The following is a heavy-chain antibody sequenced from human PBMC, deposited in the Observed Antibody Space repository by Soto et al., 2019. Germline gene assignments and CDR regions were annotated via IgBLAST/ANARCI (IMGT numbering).Heavy chain of an antibody. V-gene: IGHV1-18*01. CDR2: ISAYNGNT. D-gene: IGHD3-9*01. CDR3: ARVTPRTYYDILTGWPDFDY. J-gene: IGHJ4*02. CDR1: GYTFTSYG. Sequence: ASVKVSCKASGYTFTSYGISWVRQAPGQGLEWMGWISAYNGNTNYAQKLQGRVTMTTDTSTSTAYMELRSLRSDDTAVYYCARVTPRTYYDILTGWPDFDYWGQGTLVTVSS.